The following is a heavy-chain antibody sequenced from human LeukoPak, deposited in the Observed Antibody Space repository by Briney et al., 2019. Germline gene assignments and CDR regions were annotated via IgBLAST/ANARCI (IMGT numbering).Heavy chain of an antibody. Sequence: HTGESLRLSCAASGFTFSSYAMHWVRQAPGKGLEWVAVISYDGSNKYYADSVKGRFTISRDNSKNTLYLQMNSLRAEDTAVYYCARDSGSLLEAFDIWGQGTMVTVSS. D-gene: IGHD3-10*01. J-gene: IGHJ3*02. CDR2: ISYDGSNK. CDR1: GFTFSSYA. V-gene: IGHV3-30*04. CDR3: ARDSGSLLEAFDI.